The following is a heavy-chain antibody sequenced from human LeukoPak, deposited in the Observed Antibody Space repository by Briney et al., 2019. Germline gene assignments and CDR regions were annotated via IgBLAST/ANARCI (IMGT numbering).Heavy chain of an antibody. CDR3: ARGVWQVSY. CDR2: IYRSGST. Sequence: SETLSLTCTVPAGSINSGGYYCRRIRQPDGKGLEWIGRIYRSGSTNYNPSLKSRVTISVDTSKNQYSLKLSSVTAADTAVYYCARGVWQVSYWGQGTLVTVSS. D-gene: IGHD6-19*01. CDR1: AGSINSGGYY. J-gene: IGHJ4*02. V-gene: IGHV4-61*02.